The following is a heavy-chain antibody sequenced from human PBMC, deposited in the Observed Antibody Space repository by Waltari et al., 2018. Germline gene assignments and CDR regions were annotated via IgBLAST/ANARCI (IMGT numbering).Heavy chain of an antibody. D-gene: IGHD3-10*01. Sequence: QLQLQESGPGLVKPSETLSLTCTVSGGSISSSSYYWGWIRQPPGKGLEWIGSIYYSGSTYYNPSLKSRVTISVDTSKNQFSLKLSSVTAADTAVYYCARDGFGELLSRKIDYWGQGTLVTVSS. CDR3: ARDGFGELLSRKIDY. J-gene: IGHJ4*02. CDR1: GGSISSSSYY. V-gene: IGHV4-39*07. CDR2: IYYSGST.